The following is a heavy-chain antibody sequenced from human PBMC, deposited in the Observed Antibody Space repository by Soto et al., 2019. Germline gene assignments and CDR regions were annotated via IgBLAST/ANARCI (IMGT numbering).Heavy chain of an antibody. J-gene: IGHJ6*02. CDR2: ISGSGIST. CDR1: GFTFSNYA. D-gene: IGHD6-19*01. Sequence: DVHLLESGGGLVQPGGSLRLSCAASGFTFSNYAMNWVRQAPGKGPEWVSAISGSGISTYYADSVKGRFTVSRDNSKDTLYLEMNSLRDEDTAKYYCAKVLAVAMAYYYGMDVWGQGTTVTVSS. V-gene: IGHV3-23*01. CDR3: AKVLAVAMAYYYGMDV.